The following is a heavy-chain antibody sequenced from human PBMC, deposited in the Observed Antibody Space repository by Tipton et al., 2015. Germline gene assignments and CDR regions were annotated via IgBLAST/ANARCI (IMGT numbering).Heavy chain of an antibody. D-gene: IGHD4-17*01. V-gene: IGHV4-38-2*01. CDR3: ARSRYTVTPDS. CDR1: GYSISSGYY. J-gene: IGHJ4*02. Sequence: TLSLTCDVSGYSISSGYYWSWIRQPPGKGLEWIGSFFHSGNTSHNPSLRSRVIISVDTSKNQISLTVTSVTAADTAVYYCARSRYTVTPDSWGQGALVTVSS. CDR2: FFHSGNT.